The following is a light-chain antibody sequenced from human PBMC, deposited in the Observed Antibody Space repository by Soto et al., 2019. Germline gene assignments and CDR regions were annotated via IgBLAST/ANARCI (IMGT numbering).Light chain of an antibody. J-gene: IGKJ3*01. V-gene: IGKV1-39*01. Sequence: DIQMTQSPSSLSASVGDRVTITCRASQSISDSLNWYQRKPGKAPRLLIYAASTVQSGVPSRFSGSGSGTDFTLTISSLQPEDVATYYCQQSYTTPLFTFGPGTKVDIK. CDR1: QSISDS. CDR2: AAS. CDR3: QQSYTTPLFT.